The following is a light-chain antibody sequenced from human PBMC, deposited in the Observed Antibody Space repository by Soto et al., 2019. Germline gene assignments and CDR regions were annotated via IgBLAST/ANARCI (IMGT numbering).Light chain of an antibody. CDR2: DVN. V-gene: IGLV2-8*01. CDR1: NSDVGGYNY. Sequence: QSVLTQPPSASGSPGQSVAISCTGTNSDVGGYNYVSWYQQHPGKAPKLMIYDVNKRPSGVPDRFSGSKSGNTASLTVSGLQAEDEADYYCSSYAGSTTFDVFGTGTKVT. CDR3: SSYAGSTTFDV. J-gene: IGLJ1*01.